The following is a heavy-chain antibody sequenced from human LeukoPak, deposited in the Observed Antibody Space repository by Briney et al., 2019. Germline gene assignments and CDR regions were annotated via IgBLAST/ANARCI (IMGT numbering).Heavy chain of an antibody. D-gene: IGHD4-17*01. J-gene: IGHJ4*02. CDR3: ARGGTVTPLTPLGY. Sequence: SQTLCLTCTVSGGSLSSRSYYWGWLRQPPGKGLEWFGRIYYSESTYYNPSLKCRVTISVDTSKNQFSLKLSSVTAADTAVYYCARGGTVTPLTPLGYWGQGTLVTVSS. CDR1: GGSLSSRSYY. V-gene: IGHV4-39*07. CDR2: IYYSEST.